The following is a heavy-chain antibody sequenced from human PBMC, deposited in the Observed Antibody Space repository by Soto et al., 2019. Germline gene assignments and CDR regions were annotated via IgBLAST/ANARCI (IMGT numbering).Heavy chain of an antibody. Sequence: SVKGSWKASGYTFTSYGISWVRQAPGQGLEWMGWISAYNGNTNYAQKLQGRVTMTTDTSTSTAYMELRSLRSDDTAVYYCAKEVGEEHGWFAPRSQRSPVTVSA. D-gene: IGHD1-26*01. J-gene: IGHJ5*02. V-gene: IGHV1-18*01. CDR1: GYTFTSYG. CDR3: AKEVGEEHGWFAP. CDR2: ISAYNGNT.